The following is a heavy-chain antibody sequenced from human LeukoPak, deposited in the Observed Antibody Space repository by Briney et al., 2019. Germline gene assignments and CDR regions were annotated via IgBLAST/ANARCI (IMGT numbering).Heavy chain of an antibody. CDR2: INHSGST. CDR3: ARTGDYSNYDPPEDFDY. J-gene: IGHJ4*02. D-gene: IGHD4-11*01. V-gene: IGHV4-34*01. CDR1: GGSFSGYY. Sequence: PSETLSLTCAVYGGSFSGYYWSWIRQPPGKGLEWIGEINHSGSTNYNPSLKSRVTISVDTSKNQFSLKLSSVTAADTAVYYCARTGDYSNYDPPEDFDYWGQGTLVTVSS.